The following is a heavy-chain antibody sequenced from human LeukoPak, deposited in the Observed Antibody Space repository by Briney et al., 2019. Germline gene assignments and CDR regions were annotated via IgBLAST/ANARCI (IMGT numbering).Heavy chain of an antibody. Sequence: ASVKVSCKASGYTFTGYYMHWVRQATGQGLEWMGWMNPNSGNTGYAQKFQGRVTITRNTSISTAYMELSSLRSDDTAVYYCASGFWSGYYTGAYWGQGTLVTVSS. D-gene: IGHD3-3*01. CDR1: GYTFTGYY. CDR2: MNPNSGNT. V-gene: IGHV1-8*03. CDR3: ASGFWSGYYTGAY. J-gene: IGHJ4*02.